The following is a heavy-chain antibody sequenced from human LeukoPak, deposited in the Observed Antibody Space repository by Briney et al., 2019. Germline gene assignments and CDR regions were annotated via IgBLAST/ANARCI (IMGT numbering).Heavy chain of an antibody. CDR3: AREYYDSSGYSSDYYGMDV. D-gene: IGHD3-22*01. V-gene: IGHV1-18*01. J-gene: IGHJ6*02. CDR1: GYTFNSYS. CDR2: ISTYNGNT. Sequence: ASVKVSCKASGYTFNSYSVSWVRQAPGQGLEWMGWISTYNGNTNYSQKLQGRVTMTTDTSTRTAYMELRSLRSDDTAVYYCAREYYDSSGYSSDYYGMDVWGQGTTVTVSS.